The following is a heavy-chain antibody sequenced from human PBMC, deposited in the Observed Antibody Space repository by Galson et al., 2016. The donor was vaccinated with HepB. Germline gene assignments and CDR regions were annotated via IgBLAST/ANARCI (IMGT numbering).Heavy chain of an antibody. CDR2: IDQSERER. CDR1: GFSLSSYW. J-gene: IGHJ5*02. Sequence: SLRLSCAASGFSLSSYWMSWVRQAPGKGLEWVASIDQSERERAYVDSVKGRLTISRDNAKNALYLQMNSLRVEDTAVYHCVRKRYYYENKKGWFDLWGQGALVTVSS. V-gene: IGHV3-7*03. D-gene: IGHD3-22*01. CDR3: VRKRYYYENKKGWFDL.